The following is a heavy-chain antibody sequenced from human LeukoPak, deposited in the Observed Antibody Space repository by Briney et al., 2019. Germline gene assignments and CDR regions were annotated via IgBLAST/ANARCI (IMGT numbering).Heavy chain of an antibody. CDR1: GGSISRYY. CDR2: FYYSGST. Sequence: PSETLSLTCTVSGGSISRYYWSWIRQPPGKGLEWIGYFYYSGSTNYNPSLKSRVTISVDTSKNQFSLMLYSVTAADTAVYYCARAGQLREYSYGYFDYWGQGTLATVSS. CDR3: ARAGQLREYSYGYFDY. J-gene: IGHJ4*02. V-gene: IGHV4-59*01. D-gene: IGHD5-18*01.